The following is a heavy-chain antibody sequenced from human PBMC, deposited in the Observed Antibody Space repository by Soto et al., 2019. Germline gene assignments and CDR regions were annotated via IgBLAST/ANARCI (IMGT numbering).Heavy chain of an antibody. V-gene: IGHV4-31*03. CDR2: IYYSGST. D-gene: IGHD3-10*01. CDR3: AISAGYGSGSGYYYYYMDV. J-gene: IGHJ6*03. CDR1: GGSISSGGYY. Sequence: QVQLQESGPGLVKPSQTLSLTCTVSGGSISSGGYYWSWIRQHPGKGLEWIGYIYYSGSTSYNPSLKSRVTISVDTSKNQFSLKLSSVTAADTAVYYCAISAGYGSGSGYYYYYMDVWGKGTTVTVSS.